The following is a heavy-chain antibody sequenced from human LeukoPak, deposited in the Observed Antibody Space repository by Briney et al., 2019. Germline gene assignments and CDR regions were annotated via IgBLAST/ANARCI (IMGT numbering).Heavy chain of an antibody. V-gene: IGHV4-34*01. J-gene: IGHJ5*02. CDR2: INHSGST. D-gene: IGHD2-2*01. Sequence: SETLSLTCAVYGGSSSGYYWSWIRQPPGKGLEWIGEINHSGSTNYNPSLKSRVTISVDTSKNQFSLKLSSVTAADTAVYYCARGRGLGYCSSTSCYYSNWFDPWGQGTLVTVSS. CDR1: GGSSSGYY. CDR3: ARGRGLGYCSSTSCYYSNWFDP.